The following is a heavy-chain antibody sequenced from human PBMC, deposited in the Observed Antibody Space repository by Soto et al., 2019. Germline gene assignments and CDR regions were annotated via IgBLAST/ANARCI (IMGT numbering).Heavy chain of an antibody. Sequence: QVQLQQWGAGLLKPSETLSLTCAVYGGSFSGYYWSWIRQPPGKGLEWIGEINHSGSTNYNPSLKSRVTISVDTSKNQFSLKLSSVTAADTAVYYCARTSYYIRYFDYWGQGTLVTVSS. CDR1: GGSFSGYY. V-gene: IGHV4-34*01. CDR2: INHSGST. J-gene: IGHJ4*02. CDR3: ARTSYYIRYFDY. D-gene: IGHD3-9*01.